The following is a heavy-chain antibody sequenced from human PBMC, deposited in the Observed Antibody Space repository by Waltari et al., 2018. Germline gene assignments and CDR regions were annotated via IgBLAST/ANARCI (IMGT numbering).Heavy chain of an antibody. CDR3: AKGGYYYYMDV. J-gene: IGHJ6*03. CDR2: ISWDGGST. CDR1: GFTFEDYT. V-gene: IGHV3-43*01. Sequence: EVQLVESGGVVVQPGGSLRLSCAASGFTFEDYTMHWVRQAPGKGLEWVSLISWDGGSTYYADSVKGRFTISRDNSKNSLYLQMNSLKTEDTALYYCAKGGYYYYMDVWGKGTTVTVSS.